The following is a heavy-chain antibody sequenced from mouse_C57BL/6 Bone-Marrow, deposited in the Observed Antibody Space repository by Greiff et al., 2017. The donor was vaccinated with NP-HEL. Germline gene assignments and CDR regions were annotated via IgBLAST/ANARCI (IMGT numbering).Heavy chain of an antibody. CDR3: AKHEKGNTPWFAY. CDR1: GFSLTSYG. CDR2: IWGGGST. Sequence: QVQLKESGPGLVAPSQSLSITCTVSGFSLTSYGVAWVRQPPGKGLEWLGVIWGGGSTNYNSALMSRLSISKDNSKSQVFLKMNSLQTDDTAMYYCAKHEKGNTPWFAYWGQGTLVTVSA. J-gene: IGHJ3*01. V-gene: IGHV2-9*01.